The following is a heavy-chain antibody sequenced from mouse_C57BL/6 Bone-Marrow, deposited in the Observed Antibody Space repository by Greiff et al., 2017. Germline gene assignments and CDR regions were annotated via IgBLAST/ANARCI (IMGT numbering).Heavy chain of an antibody. J-gene: IGHJ3*01. V-gene: IGHV14-2*01. CDR2: IDPEDGDT. D-gene: IGHD2-2*01. Sequence: EVQLQQSGAELVKPGASVKLSCTASGFNIKDYYMHWVKQRTEQGLEWIGRIDPEDGDTKYAPKFQGKATITADTSSNTAYLQLSSLTSEDTAVYYCASNGYDGDWFAYWGQGTLVTVSA. CDR3: ASNGYDGDWFAY. CDR1: GFNIKDYY.